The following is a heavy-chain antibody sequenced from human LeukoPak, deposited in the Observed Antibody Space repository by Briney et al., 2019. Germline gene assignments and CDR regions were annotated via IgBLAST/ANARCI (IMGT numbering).Heavy chain of an antibody. V-gene: IGHV3-23*01. CDR1: GFTFSSFA. CDR2: ISGSGDKT. Sequence: PGGSLRLSCAASGFTFSSFAMDWVRQAPGKGLEWVSAISGSGDKTYYADAVKGRFTISRDNSKTTLFLQMNSLRAEDTAVYYCAKGLHDYGNYVGWFDSWGQGTLVTVSS. D-gene: IGHD4-11*01. CDR3: AKGLHDYGNYVGWFDS. J-gene: IGHJ5*01.